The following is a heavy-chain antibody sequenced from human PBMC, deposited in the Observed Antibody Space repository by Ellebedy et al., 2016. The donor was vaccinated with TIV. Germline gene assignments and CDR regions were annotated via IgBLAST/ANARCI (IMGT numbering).Heavy chain of an antibody. V-gene: IGHV3-30*04. CDR2: ITYDGTSN. CDR3: AREESGYYVGY. D-gene: IGHD5-12*01. J-gene: IGHJ4*02. Sequence: GESLKISCAASGFSFSNYAMHWVRQGPGKVLEWVALITYDGTSNYYADSVKGRFTISRDSSKNTLFLQMNSLRLEDTAIYYCAREESGYYVGYWGQGTLVTVSS. CDR1: GFSFSNYA.